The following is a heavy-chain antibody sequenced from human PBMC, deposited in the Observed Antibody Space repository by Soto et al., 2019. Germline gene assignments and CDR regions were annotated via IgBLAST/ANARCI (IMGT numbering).Heavy chain of an antibody. V-gene: IGHV3-30-3*01. J-gene: IGHJ4*02. Sequence: QVQLVESGGGVVQPGRSLRLSCAASGFTFSSYAMHWVRQAPGKGLEWVAVISYDGSNKYYADSVKGRFTISRDNSKNTLYLQMNSLRAEDTAVYYCARPSKRQIAAAPFDYWGQGTLVTVSS. CDR1: GFTFSSYA. CDR2: ISYDGSNK. D-gene: IGHD6-13*01. CDR3: ARPSKRQIAAAPFDY.